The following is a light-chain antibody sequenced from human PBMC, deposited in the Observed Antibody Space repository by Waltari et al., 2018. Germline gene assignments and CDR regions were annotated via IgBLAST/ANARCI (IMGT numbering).Light chain of an antibody. CDR2: KAS. J-gene: IGKJ1*01. Sequence: DIQMTQSPSTLSASVGDRVTITCRASQSISSWLAWYQQKPGKAPKPLTFKASSLESGDPSRFSDSRSGTDFTLTNSNVHADDFAPEYYQQYNKILKTFGQGTKVEIK. CDR1: QSISSW. CDR3: QQYNKILKT. V-gene: IGKV1-5*03.